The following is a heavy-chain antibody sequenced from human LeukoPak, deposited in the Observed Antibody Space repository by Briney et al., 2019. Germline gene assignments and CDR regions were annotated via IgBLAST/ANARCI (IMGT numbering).Heavy chain of an antibody. CDR3: AKESGYSYGYFDY. CDR1: GFTFSSYA. V-gene: IGHV3-23*01. J-gene: IGHJ4*02. Sequence: PGGSLRLSCAVSGFTFSSYAMSWVRQAPGKGLEWVSVISGSGGTTYYSDSVKGRFTISRDNSKNTLYLQMNSLRAEDTAVYYCAKESGYSYGYFDYWGQGTLVTVSS. D-gene: IGHD5-18*01. CDR2: ISGSGGTT.